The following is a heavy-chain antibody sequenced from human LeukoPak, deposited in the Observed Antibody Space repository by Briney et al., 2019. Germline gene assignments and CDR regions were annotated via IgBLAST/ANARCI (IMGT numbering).Heavy chain of an antibody. J-gene: IGHJ4*02. V-gene: IGHV4-39*07. CDR1: GGSISSGSYY. CDR3: ARGPIYGDYGEVPGHYY. Sequence: PSQTLSLTCTVSGGSISSGSYYWSWIRQPPGKGLEWIGEINHSGSTNYNPSLKSRVTISVDTSKNQFSLKLSSVTAADTAVYYCARGPIYGDYGEVPGHYYWGQGTLVTVSS. D-gene: IGHD4-17*01. CDR2: INHSGST.